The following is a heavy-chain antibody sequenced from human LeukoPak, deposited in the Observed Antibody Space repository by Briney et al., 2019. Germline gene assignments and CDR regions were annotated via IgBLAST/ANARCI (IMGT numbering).Heavy chain of an antibody. CDR3: ARKTYYYDSSAQTGYYGMDV. Sequence: GASVKVSCKASGYTFTGYYMHWVRQAPGQGLEWMGWINPNSGGTNYAQKFQGRVTMTRDTSTSTVYMELSSLRSEDTAVYYCARKTYYYDSSAQTGYYGMDVWGQGTTVTVSS. J-gene: IGHJ6*02. CDR1: GYTFTGYY. V-gene: IGHV1-2*02. D-gene: IGHD3-22*01. CDR2: INPNSGGT.